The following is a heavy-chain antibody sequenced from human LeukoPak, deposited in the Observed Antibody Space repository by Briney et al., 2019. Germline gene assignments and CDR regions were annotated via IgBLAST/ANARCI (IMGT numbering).Heavy chain of an antibody. Sequence: GGSLRLSCAASGLTFSSYAMSWVRQAPGRGLEWNSDISGSGGSTYYADSVKGRFTISRDNSKNTLYLQMNSLRAEDTAVYYCAKEGGMVPPGSLDYWGQGTLVTVSS. J-gene: IGHJ4*02. CDR3: AKEGGMVPPGSLDY. CDR1: GLTFSSYA. D-gene: IGHD1-14*01. CDR2: ISGSGGST. V-gene: IGHV3-23*01.